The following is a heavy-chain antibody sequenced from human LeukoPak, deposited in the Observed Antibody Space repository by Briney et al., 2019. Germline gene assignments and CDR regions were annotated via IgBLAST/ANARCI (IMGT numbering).Heavy chain of an antibody. Sequence: GGSLRLSCAASGFTFSSYGMTWVRQAPGKGLEWVSYISSSSSTIYYADSVKGRFTISRDNAKNSLYLQMNSLRAEDTAVYYCARVARYSSSWYYYYYYYMDVWGKGTTVTISS. CDR3: ARVARYSSSWYYYYYYYMDV. CDR1: GFTFSSYG. J-gene: IGHJ6*03. V-gene: IGHV3-48*01. D-gene: IGHD6-13*01. CDR2: ISSSSSTI.